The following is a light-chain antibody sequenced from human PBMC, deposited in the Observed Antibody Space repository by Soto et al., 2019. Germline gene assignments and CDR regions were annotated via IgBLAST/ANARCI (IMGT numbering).Light chain of an antibody. Sequence: EIVLTQSPATLPLSPGERATLSCRASQSVSSYLAWYQQKPGQAPRLLIYDASNRATGIPARFSGSGSGTDFTLTISSLEPEDFAVYYCQQRSSWPLLWTFGGGTKVDIK. CDR3: QQRSSWPLLWT. CDR2: DAS. V-gene: IGKV3-11*01. CDR1: QSVSSY. J-gene: IGKJ4*01.